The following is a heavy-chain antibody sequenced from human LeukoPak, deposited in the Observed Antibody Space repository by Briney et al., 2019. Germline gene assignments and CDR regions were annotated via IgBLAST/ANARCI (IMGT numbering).Heavy chain of an antibody. J-gene: IGHJ6*02. CDR1: GFTFSNYG. CDR2: IWYDGSIK. Sequence: PGRSLRLSCAASGFTFSNYGMHWVRQAPGKGLEWVAVIWYDGSIKYYADSVKGRFTISRDNSKNTLYLQMNSLRAEDTAVYYCASSGYSYDYYGMDVWGQGTTVTVSS. D-gene: IGHD5-18*01. CDR3: ASSGYSYDYYGMDV. V-gene: IGHV3-33*01.